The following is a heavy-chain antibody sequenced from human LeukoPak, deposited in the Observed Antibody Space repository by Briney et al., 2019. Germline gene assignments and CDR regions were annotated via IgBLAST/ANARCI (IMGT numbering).Heavy chain of an antibody. CDR2: IYYSGST. Sequence: PSETLSLTCAVYGGSFSGYYWSWIRQPPGKGLEWIGYIYYSGSTNYNPSLKSRVTISVDTSKNQFSLKLSSVTAADTAVYYCARELQGYNWFDPWGQGTLVTVSS. J-gene: IGHJ5*02. CDR1: GGSFSGYY. V-gene: IGHV4-59*01. CDR3: ARELQGYNWFDP.